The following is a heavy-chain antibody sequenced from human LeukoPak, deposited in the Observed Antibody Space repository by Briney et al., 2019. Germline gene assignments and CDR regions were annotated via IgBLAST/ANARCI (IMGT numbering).Heavy chain of an antibody. CDR1: GYTFTNYD. D-gene: IGHD5-12*01. J-gene: IGHJ4*02. CDR2: ISAYNGNT. Sequence: GASVNVSCTTSGYTFTNYDITWVRQAPGQGLEWMGWISAYNGNTNYAQNLQGRATMTTDTSTSTAYMELRSLRSDDTAVFYCARGGYELDYWGQGTLVTVSS. CDR3: ARGGYELDY. V-gene: IGHV1-18*01.